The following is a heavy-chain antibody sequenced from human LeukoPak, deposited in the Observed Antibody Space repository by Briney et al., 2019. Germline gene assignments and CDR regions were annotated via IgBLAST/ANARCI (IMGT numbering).Heavy chain of an antibody. V-gene: IGHV3-23*01. Sequence: GGSLRLSCAASGFTFSSYGMSWVRQAPGKGLEWVSAIGGSGGSTYYADSVKGRFTISRDNSKNTLYLQMNSLRAEDTAVYYCAKVLPIYFSPSSRFDPWGQGTLVTVSS. D-gene: IGHD3-3*01. CDR1: GFTFSSYG. CDR2: IGGSGGST. CDR3: AKVLPIYFSPSSRFDP. J-gene: IGHJ5*02.